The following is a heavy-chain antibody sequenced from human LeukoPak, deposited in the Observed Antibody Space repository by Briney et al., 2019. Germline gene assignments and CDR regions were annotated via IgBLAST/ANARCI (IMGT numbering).Heavy chain of an antibody. CDR1: GGSISSYY. CDR2: IYYSGST. Sequence: SETLSLTCTVSGGSISSYYWSWIRQPPGKGLEWIGYIYYSGSTNYNPSLKSRVTISVETSKNQFSLKLSSVTAADTAVYYCARASSSGWYGPFDYWGQGTLVTVSS. CDR3: ARASSSGWYGPFDY. D-gene: IGHD6-19*01. V-gene: IGHV4-59*01. J-gene: IGHJ4*02.